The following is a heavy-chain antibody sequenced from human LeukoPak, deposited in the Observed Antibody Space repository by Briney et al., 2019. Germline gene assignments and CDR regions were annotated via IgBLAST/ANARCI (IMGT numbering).Heavy chain of an antibody. D-gene: IGHD3-10*01. J-gene: IGHJ1*01. CDR3: ARVSGLGMNEYYQH. CDR1: GLTFSNSW. Sequence: GGSLRLSCEASGLTFSNSWMHWVRQVPGKGLVWVSRINNEGTTISYADSAKGRFTISRDNAKNTLYLQMNSLRAEDTAVYYCARVSGLGMNEYYQHWGQGTLVTAAS. CDR2: INNEGTTI. V-gene: IGHV3-74*01.